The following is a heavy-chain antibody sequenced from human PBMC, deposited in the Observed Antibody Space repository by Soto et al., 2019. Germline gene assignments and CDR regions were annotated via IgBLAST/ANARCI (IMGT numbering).Heavy chain of an antibody. D-gene: IGHD5-12*01. CDR3: ARQSALGGYDYYFDY. CDR1: GGSISSSSYY. V-gene: IGHV4-39*01. Sequence: QLQLQESGPGLVKPSETLSLTCTVSGGSISSSSYYWGWIRQPPGKGLEWIGNIYYSGSTYYNPSLKSRVTISVDTSKNQFSLKLSSVTAADTAVYYCARQSALGGYDYYFDYWGQGTLVTVSS. CDR2: IYYSGST. J-gene: IGHJ4*02.